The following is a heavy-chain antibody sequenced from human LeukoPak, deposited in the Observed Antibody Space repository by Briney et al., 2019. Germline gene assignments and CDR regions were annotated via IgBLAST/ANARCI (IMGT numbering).Heavy chain of an antibody. CDR1: GFTFTRYW. V-gene: IGHV3-7*01. J-gene: IGHJ4*02. CDR3: ARRGYYDSSGYDY. Sequence: PGGSLRLSCAASGFTFTRYWMSWVRQAPGKGLEWVTNINENGSEKKYLDSVKGRFTISRDNARNFVYLQLNSLRAEDTAIYYCARRGYYDSSGYDYWGQGTLVTVSS. CDR2: INENGSEK. D-gene: IGHD3-22*01.